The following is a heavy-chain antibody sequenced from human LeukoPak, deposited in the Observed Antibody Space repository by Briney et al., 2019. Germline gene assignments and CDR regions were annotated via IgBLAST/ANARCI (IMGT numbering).Heavy chain of an antibody. J-gene: IGHJ6*04. CDR3: ARDSAYYGSGSPYYYGMDV. CDR2: IYSGGST. Sequence: PGGSLRLSCAASGFTVSSNYMSWVRQAPGKGLEWVSVIYSGGSTYYADSVKGRFTISRDSSKNTLYLQMNSLRAEDTAVYYCARDSAYYGSGSPYYYGMDVWGKGTTVTVSS. CDR1: GFTVSSNY. D-gene: IGHD3-10*01. V-gene: IGHV3-53*01.